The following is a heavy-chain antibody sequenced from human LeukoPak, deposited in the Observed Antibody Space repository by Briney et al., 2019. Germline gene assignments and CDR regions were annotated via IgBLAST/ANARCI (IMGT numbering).Heavy chain of an antibody. J-gene: IGHJ4*02. CDR3: ARESITIFRLPRRYFDY. D-gene: IGHD3-3*01. CDR1: GYTFTGYY. V-gene: IGHV1-2*02. CDR2: INPNSGGT. Sequence: GASVKVSCKASGYTFTGYYMHWVRQAPGQGLEWMGWINPNSGGTNYAQKFQGRVTMTRDTSISTAYMELSRLRSDDTAVYYCARESITIFRLPRRYFDYWGQGTLVTVSS.